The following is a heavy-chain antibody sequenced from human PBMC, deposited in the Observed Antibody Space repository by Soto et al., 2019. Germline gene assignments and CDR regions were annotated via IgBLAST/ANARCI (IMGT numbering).Heavy chain of an antibody. V-gene: IGHV4-59*08. J-gene: IGHJ6*03. CDR1: GGSISSYY. Sequence: SETLSLTCTVSGGSISSYYWSWIRQPPGKGLEWIGYIYYSGSTNYNPSLKSRVTISVDTSKNQFSLKLSSVTAADTAVYYCAASRYCSGGSCHYYYYYYKDVWGKGTTVTVSS. CDR2: IYYSGST. D-gene: IGHD2-15*01. CDR3: AASRYCSGGSCHYYYYYYKDV.